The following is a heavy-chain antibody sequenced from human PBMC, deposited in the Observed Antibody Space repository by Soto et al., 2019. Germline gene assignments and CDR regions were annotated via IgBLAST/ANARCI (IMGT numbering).Heavy chain of an antibody. CDR2: IKSKTDGGTT. Sequence: EVQLVESGGGLVKPGGSLRLSCAASGFTFSNAWMSWVRQAPGKGLEWVGRIKSKTDGGTTDYAAPVKGRFTISRDDSKNTLYLQMNSLKTEDTAVYYCTTEGRWLRYYDFWSGRRGNAFDIWGQGTMVTVSS. J-gene: IGHJ3*02. V-gene: IGHV3-15*01. CDR3: TTEGRWLRYYDFWSGRRGNAFDI. CDR1: GFTFSNAW. D-gene: IGHD3-3*01.